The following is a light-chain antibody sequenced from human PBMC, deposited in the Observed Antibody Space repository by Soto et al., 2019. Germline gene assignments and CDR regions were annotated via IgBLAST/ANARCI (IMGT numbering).Light chain of an antibody. V-gene: IGKV3-15*01. CDR3: KQYNNWPPVT. Sequence: EILMTQSPATLSVSPGERATLSCRASQSVSSNLAWYQQKPGQAPRPLIYGASTRATGIPARFSGSGSGTEFTLTISSLQSEEFAVYCCKQYNNWPPVTFGQGTQVDIK. CDR1: QSVSSN. J-gene: IGKJ1*01. CDR2: GAS.